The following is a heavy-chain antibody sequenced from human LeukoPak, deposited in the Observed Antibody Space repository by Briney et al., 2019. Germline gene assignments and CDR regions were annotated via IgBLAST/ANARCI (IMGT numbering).Heavy chain of an antibody. Sequence: SESLSLTCAVSGYAISSGYYWGWIRQPPGKGLEWIGSIYHSGSTYYNPSLKSRVTISVDTSKNQFSLKLSSVTAADTAVYYCARDRELWNWFDPWGQGTLVTVSS. CDR3: ARDRELWNWFDP. D-gene: IGHD1-26*01. CDR1: GYAISSGYY. V-gene: IGHV4-38-2*02. J-gene: IGHJ5*02. CDR2: IYHSGST.